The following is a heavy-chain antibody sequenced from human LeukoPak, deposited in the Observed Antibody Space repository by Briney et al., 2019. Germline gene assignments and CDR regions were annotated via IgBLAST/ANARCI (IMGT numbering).Heavy chain of an antibody. V-gene: IGHV1-2*04. J-gene: IGHJ3*02. CDR3: ATTRASNAFDI. CDR2: INPNSGGT. CDR1: GYTFTVYY. D-gene: IGHD1-1*01. Sequence: GASVTVSCKASGYTFTVYYMHWARHAPGQALEWMGWINPNSGGTNYTQKFQGWVTMTRDTSISTAYMALSRLRSDDTAVYYCATTRASNAFDIWGQGTMVTVSS.